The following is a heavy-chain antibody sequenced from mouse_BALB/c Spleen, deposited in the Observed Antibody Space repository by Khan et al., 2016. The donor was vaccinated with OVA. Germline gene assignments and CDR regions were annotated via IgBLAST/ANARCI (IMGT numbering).Heavy chain of an antibody. V-gene: IGHV1S136*01. D-gene: IGHD4-1*01. CDR3: ASEASSWDFSFPY. CDR1: GYTFTNYV. J-gene: IGHJ3*01. CDR2: INPDNADT. Sequence: VQLQQSGPELVEPGASVKMSCKASGYTFTNYVIHWVKQKPGQGLEWIGYINPDNADTRYNEKFKGKATLTSDISSTSAYMELLSLTSDDAAVYYCASEASSWDFSFPYWGQGTLVTVSA.